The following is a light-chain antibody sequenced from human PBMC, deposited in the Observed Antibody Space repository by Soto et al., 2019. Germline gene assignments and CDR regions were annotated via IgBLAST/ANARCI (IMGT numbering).Light chain of an antibody. CDR3: AVWDDSVFGKI. V-gene: IGLV1-47*02. J-gene: IGLJ2*01. Sequence: QSVLTQPPSASGTPGQRVTISCSGSKSNIGSNEVYWYQQLPGTAPKFLIYADSQRPSGVPDRFSASKSGTSASLTISWLRSEDEAEYYCAVWDDSVFGKIFGGGTKVTVL. CDR2: ADS. CDR1: KSNIGSNE.